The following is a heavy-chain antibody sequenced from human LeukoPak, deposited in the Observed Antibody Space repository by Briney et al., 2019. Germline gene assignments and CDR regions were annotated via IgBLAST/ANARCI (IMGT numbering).Heavy chain of an antibody. CDR2: ISYDGSNK. CDR1: GFTFSSYA. Sequence: GGSLRLSCAASGFTFSSYAMHWVRQASGKGLEWVAVISYDGSNKYYADSVKGRFTISRDNSKNTLYLQMNSLRAEDTAVYYCARPTYYYDSSGYYYGNWFDPWGQGTLVTVSS. V-gene: IGHV3-30*04. CDR3: ARPTYYYDSSGYYYGNWFDP. J-gene: IGHJ5*02. D-gene: IGHD3-22*01.